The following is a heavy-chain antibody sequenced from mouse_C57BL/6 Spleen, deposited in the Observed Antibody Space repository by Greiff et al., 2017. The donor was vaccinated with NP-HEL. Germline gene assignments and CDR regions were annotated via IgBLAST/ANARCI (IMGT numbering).Heavy chain of an antibody. CDR2: IDPSDSYT. CDR3: ARRYYGNYNAMDY. Sequence: VQLQESGAELVRPGTSVKLSCKASGYTFTSYWMHWVKQRPGQGLEWIGVIDPSDSYTNYNQKFKGKATLTVDTSSSTAYMQLSSLTSEDSAVYYCARRYYGNYNAMDYWGQRTSVTVSS. CDR1: GYTFTSYW. D-gene: IGHD2-1*01. V-gene: IGHV1-59*01. J-gene: IGHJ4*01.